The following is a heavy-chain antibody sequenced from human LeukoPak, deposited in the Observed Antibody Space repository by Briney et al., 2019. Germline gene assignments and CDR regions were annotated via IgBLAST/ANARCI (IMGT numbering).Heavy chain of an antibody. CDR2: INHSGST. J-gene: IGHJ4*02. Sequence: SETLSLTCAVYGGSFSGYYWSWIRQPPGKGLEWIGEINHSGSTNYNPSLKSRVTISVDTSKNQFSLKLSSVTAADTAVYYCARQRYSSSWYGYWGQGTLVTVSS. D-gene: IGHD6-13*01. CDR3: ARQRYSSSWYGY. CDR1: GGSFSGYY. V-gene: IGHV4-34*01.